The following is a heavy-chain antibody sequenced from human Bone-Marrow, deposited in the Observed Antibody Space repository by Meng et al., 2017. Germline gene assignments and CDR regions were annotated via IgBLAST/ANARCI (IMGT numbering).Heavy chain of an antibody. CDR1: GFTFSSYG. CDR2: IWYDGSNK. D-gene: IGHD4-17*01. CDR3: ARVRYYYDSYGMDV. J-gene: IGHJ6*02. Sequence: GESLKISCAASGFTFSSYGMHWVRQAPGKGLEWVAVIWYDGSNKYYADSVKGRFTISRDNSKNTLYLQMNSLRAEDTAVYYCARVRYYYDSYGMDVWGQGTTVTVSS. V-gene: IGHV3-33*01.